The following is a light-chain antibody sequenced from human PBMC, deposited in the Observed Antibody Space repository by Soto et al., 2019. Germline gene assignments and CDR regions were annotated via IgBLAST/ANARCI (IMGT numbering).Light chain of an antibody. CDR1: QSVSSY. J-gene: IGKJ1*01. CDR3: QQRNYWPRT. CDR2: DAS. V-gene: IGKV3-11*01. Sequence: EIVLTQSPATLSLSPGERATLSCRASQSVSSYLAWYQQKPGQAPRFLIYDASNRATGIPARFSGSGSGTDFMLTISSLEPEDFAVYYCQQRNYWPRTFGQGTKVEIK.